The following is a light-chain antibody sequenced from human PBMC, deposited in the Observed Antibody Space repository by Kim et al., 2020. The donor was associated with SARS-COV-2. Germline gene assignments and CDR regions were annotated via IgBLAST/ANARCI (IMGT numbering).Light chain of an antibody. Sequence: SVSPGERATLSCRASQSIRSNLAWYQQKPGQPPRLLIYGASTRATGTPVRFSGSGSGTEFTLTISSLQSEDSAVYYCHHYNNWLGFGQGTKVDIK. CDR2: GAS. J-gene: IGKJ1*01. CDR3: HHYNNWLG. V-gene: IGKV3-15*01. CDR1: QSIRSN.